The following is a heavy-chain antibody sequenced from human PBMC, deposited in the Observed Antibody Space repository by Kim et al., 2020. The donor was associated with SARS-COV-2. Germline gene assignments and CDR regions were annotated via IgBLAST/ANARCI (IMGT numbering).Heavy chain of an antibody. D-gene: IGHD1-1*01. CDR3: ARDNFWNDYYYYYGMDV. J-gene: IGHJ6*02. CDR1: GYTFTSYA. CDR2: INAGNGNT. V-gene: IGHV1-3*01. Sequence: ASVKVSCKASGYTFTSYAMHWVRQAPGQRLEWMGWINAGNGNTKYSQKFQGRVTITRDTSASTAYMELSSLRSEDTAVYYCARDNFWNDYYYYYGMDVWGQGTTVTVSS.